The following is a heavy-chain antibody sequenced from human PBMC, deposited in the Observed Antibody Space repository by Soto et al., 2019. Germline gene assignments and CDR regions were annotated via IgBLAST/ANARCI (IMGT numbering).Heavy chain of an antibody. J-gene: IGHJ4*02. Sequence: EVQLLESGGGLVQPGGSLRLSCAASGFTFSSYAMSWVRQAPGKGLEWVSAISGSGGSTYYADSVKGRFTISRDNSKNTQYLQMHSLRAEDTAVYYCAKLYDFWSGYYSGQPSYYFDYWGQGTLVTVSS. D-gene: IGHD3-3*01. V-gene: IGHV3-23*01. CDR2: ISGSGGST. CDR1: GFTFSSYA. CDR3: AKLYDFWSGYYSGQPSYYFDY.